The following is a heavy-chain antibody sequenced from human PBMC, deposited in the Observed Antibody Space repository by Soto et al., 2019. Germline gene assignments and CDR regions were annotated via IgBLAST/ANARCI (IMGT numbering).Heavy chain of an antibody. CDR2: IDSSGEK. CDR3: ARRHLAVAVSPWFDP. CDR1: GLSITDSEMG. D-gene: IGHD6-19*01. Sequence: VTLKESGPVLVKPTETLTLRCTVSGLSITDSEMGVSWIRQPPGQPLEWLAHIDSSGEKSYRTFLKSRPAISKDTSKSQIVLTMTNMDPADTATYYCARRHLAVAVSPWFDPWGQGIPVTVSS. V-gene: IGHV2-26*01. J-gene: IGHJ5*02.